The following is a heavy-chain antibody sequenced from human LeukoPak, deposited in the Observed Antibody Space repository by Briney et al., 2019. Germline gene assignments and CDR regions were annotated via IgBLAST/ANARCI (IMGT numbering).Heavy chain of an antibody. CDR1: GGSISSGGYY. J-gene: IGHJ4*02. CDR2: IYYSGST. V-gene: IGHV4-39*01. CDR3: ARHGGYSYGLSLVDY. Sequence: PSETLSLTCTVSGGSISSGGYYWSWIRQPPGKGLEWIGSIYYSGSTNYNPSLKSRVTISVDTSKNQFSLKLSSVTAADTAVYYCARHGGYSYGLSLVDYWGQGTLVTVSS. D-gene: IGHD5-18*01.